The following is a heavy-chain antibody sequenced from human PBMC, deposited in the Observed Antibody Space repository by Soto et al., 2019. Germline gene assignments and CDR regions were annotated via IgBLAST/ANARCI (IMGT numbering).Heavy chain of an antibody. J-gene: IGHJ4*02. Sequence: GGSLRLSCAASGFTFSSYAMSWFRQAPGKGLEWVSAISGSGGSTYYADSVKGRFTISRDNSKNTLYLQMNDLKAEDTAIYYCAMTLYSKYYRDYRFQGSLGTGFS. CDR1: GFTFSSYA. CDR2: ISGSGGST. V-gene: IGHV3-23*01. D-gene: IGHD4-4*01. CDR3: AMTLYSKYYRDY.